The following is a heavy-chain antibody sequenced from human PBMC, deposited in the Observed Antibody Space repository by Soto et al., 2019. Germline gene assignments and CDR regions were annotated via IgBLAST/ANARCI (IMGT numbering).Heavy chain of an antibody. CDR2: ISSSGGST. CDR3: AKDHEGYNYAALAFDI. V-gene: IGHV3-23*01. CDR1: GFTFSSYA. Sequence: PVGSLRVSCAASGFTFSSYAMSWVRQAPGKGLEWVSAISSSGGSTYYADSVKGRYTISSDNSKNTLYLQMKSHTAEDTAVYYCAKDHEGYNYAALAFDIWGQGTMFTVSS. J-gene: IGHJ3*02. D-gene: IGHD1-20*01.